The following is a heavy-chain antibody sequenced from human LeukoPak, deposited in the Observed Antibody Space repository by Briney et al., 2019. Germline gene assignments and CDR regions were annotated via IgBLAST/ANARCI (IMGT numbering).Heavy chain of an antibody. V-gene: IGHV3-48*01. Sequence: GGSLRLSCAASGFTFSDHIMNWVRQLPGKRLEWVAYVSGSGSTVYYADSVKGRFTISRDNGKSSRYLQMNSLRVEDTALYYCVRQFASWGQGTLVTVSS. J-gene: IGHJ4*02. CDR1: GFTFSDHI. CDR3: VRQFAS. CDR2: VSGSGSTV.